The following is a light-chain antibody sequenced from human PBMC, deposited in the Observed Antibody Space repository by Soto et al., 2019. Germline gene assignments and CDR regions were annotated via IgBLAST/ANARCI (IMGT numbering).Light chain of an antibody. V-gene: IGKV3-20*01. CDR3: QQYGSSPPWT. CDR2: GAS. J-gene: IGKJ1*01. CDR1: QSVSSSY. Sequence: EIVLTQSXGTLSXSXXERXXLXCRASQSVSSSYLAWYQQKPGQAPRLLIYGASSRATGIPDRFSGSGSGTDSTLTISRLEPEDFAVYYCQQYGSSPPWTFGQGTKVDIK.